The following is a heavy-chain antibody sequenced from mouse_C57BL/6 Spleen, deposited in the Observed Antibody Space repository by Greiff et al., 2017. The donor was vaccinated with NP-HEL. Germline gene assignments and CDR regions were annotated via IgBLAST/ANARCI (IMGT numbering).Heavy chain of an antibody. CDR2: ISSGGDYI. V-gene: IGHV5-9-1*02. D-gene: IGHD1-1*01. CDR1: GFTFSSYA. J-gene: IGHJ4*01. Sequence: DVQLVESGEGLVKPGGSLKLSCAASGFTFSSYAMSWVRQTPEKRLEWVAYISSGGDYIYYADTVKGRFTISRDNARNTLYLQMSSLKSEDTAMYYCTREATVVAFYAMDYWGQGTSVTVSS. CDR3: TREATVVAFYAMDY.